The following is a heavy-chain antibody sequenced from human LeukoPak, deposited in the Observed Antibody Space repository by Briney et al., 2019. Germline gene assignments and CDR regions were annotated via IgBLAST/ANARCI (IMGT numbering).Heavy chain of an antibody. CDR2: INPNSGGT. D-gene: IGHD3-10*01. Sequence: ASVKVSCKASGYTFTGYYMHWVRQAPGQGLEWMGWINPNSGGTNYAQNFQGRVTMTRDTSISTTYMELSRLRSDDTAVYYCARDQNYYGLGSYYNTDYWGQGTLVTVSS. CDR1: GYTFTGYY. CDR3: ARDQNYYGLGSYYNTDY. J-gene: IGHJ4*02. V-gene: IGHV1-2*02.